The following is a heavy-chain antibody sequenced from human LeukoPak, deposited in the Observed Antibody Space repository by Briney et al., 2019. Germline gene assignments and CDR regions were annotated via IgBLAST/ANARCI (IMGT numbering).Heavy chain of an antibody. Sequence: VKVSCNASGGTFSSYAISWVRQAPGQGLEWMGWINPNSGGTNYAQKFQGRVTMTRDTSKNQVVLTMTNMDPVDTATYYCAHRPEYGSGSFFDYWGQGTLVTVSS. CDR1: GGTFSSYA. V-gene: IGHV1-2*02. CDR2: INPNSGGT. D-gene: IGHD3-10*01. CDR3: AHRPEYGSGSFFDY. J-gene: IGHJ4*02.